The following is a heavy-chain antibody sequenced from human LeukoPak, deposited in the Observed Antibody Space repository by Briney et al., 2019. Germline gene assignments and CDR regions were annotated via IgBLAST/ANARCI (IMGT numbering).Heavy chain of an antibody. Sequence: SVNVSCKASGYAFTSYGISWVRQAPGQGLEWMGGIIPIFGTANYAQRFQGRVTITADESTSTAYMELSSLRSEDTAVYYCARDTKNFPYYYDSSGYQNNDAFDIWGQGTMVTVSS. CDR2: IIPIFGTA. CDR1: GYAFTSYG. D-gene: IGHD3-22*01. CDR3: ARDTKNFPYYYDSSGYQNNDAFDI. V-gene: IGHV1-69*13. J-gene: IGHJ3*02.